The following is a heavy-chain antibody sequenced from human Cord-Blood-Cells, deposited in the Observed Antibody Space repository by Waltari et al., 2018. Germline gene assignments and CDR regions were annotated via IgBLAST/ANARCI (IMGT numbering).Heavy chain of an antibody. Sequence: QVQLQQRGAGLLKPSETLSLTCAVYVGSFSGYYWSWIRQPPGKGLEWIGEINHSGSTNYNPSLKSRVTISVDTSKNQFSLKLSSVTAADTAVYYCARGPGSYYFDYWGQGTLVTVSS. CDR1: VGSFSGYY. J-gene: IGHJ4*02. CDR3: ARGPGSYYFDY. D-gene: IGHD3-10*01. CDR2: INHSGST. V-gene: IGHV4-34*01.